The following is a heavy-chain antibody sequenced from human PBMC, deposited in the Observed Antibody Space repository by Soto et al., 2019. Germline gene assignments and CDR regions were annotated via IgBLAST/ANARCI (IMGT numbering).Heavy chain of an antibody. Sequence: GSMKLSCEASGCTFWNYAMPWVRQAPGKGLEWVASIWFNGDTKYYADSVKGRFTISRDNSRDTVSLQMDSLRAEDTALYFCARSIRDDYNPLDYWGQGALVTVSS. V-gene: IGHV3-33*01. CDR2: IWFNGDTK. J-gene: IGHJ4*02. CDR1: GCTFWNYA. CDR3: ARSIRDDYNPLDY. D-gene: IGHD4-4*01.